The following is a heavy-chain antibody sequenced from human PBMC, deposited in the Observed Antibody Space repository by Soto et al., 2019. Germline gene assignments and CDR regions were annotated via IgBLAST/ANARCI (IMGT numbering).Heavy chain of an antibody. V-gene: IGHV3-21*01. D-gene: IGHD1-26*01. J-gene: IGHJ6*02. Sequence: PGGSLRLSCAASGFTFSSYSMNWVRQAPGKGLEWVSSISSSSSYIYYADSVKGRFTISRDNAKNSLYLQMNSLRAEDTAVYYCAREREGVYRTYYYGMDVWGQGTTVTVSS. CDR2: ISSSSSYI. CDR1: GFTFSSYS. CDR3: AREREGVYRTYYYGMDV.